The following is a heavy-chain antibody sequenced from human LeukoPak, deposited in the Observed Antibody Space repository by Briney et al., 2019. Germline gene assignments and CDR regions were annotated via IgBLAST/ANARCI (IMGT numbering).Heavy chain of an antibody. Sequence: SETLSLTCAVSGYSISSGYYWGWIRQPPGKGLEWIGRIYTSGSTNYNPTLKSRVTISADTSKNQFFLKLSSVTAADTAVYYCARESDLSHYDRTDYWGQGSLVTVSS. J-gene: IGHJ4*02. CDR2: IYTSGST. V-gene: IGHV4-38-2*02. CDR1: GYSISSGYY. CDR3: ARESDLSHYDRTDY. D-gene: IGHD3-22*01.